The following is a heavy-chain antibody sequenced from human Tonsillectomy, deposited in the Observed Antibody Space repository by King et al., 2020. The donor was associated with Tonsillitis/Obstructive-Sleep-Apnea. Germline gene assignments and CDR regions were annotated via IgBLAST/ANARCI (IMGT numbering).Heavy chain of an antibody. J-gene: IGHJ6*03. CDR3: ARDFYDSSGYYMDV. V-gene: IGHV1-8*01. Sequence: QLVQSGAEVKKPGASVKVSCKASGYTFTTYDINWVRQATGQGLEWMGWMNPNSGNAGYAQKFQGRVTMTRNTSISTAYMELSSLRSEDTAVYYCARDFYDSSGYYMDVWGKGTTVTVSS. CDR2: MNPNSGNA. CDR1: GYTFTTYD. D-gene: IGHD3-22*01.